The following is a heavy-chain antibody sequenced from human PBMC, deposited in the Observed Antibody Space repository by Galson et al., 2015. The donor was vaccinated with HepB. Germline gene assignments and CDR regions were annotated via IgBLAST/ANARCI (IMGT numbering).Heavy chain of an antibody. Sequence: SLRLSCAASGFTFSSYAMSWVRQAPGKGLEWVSGISGTGVSTYYADSVKGRFTISSDNSKNTLYLQMNSLRSDDTAVYYCAKGAVTGRTRGWFDPWGQGTLVTVSS. J-gene: IGHJ5*02. D-gene: IGHD1-20*01. V-gene: IGHV3-23*01. CDR3: AKGAVTGRTRGWFDP. CDR1: GFTFSSYA. CDR2: ISGTGVST.